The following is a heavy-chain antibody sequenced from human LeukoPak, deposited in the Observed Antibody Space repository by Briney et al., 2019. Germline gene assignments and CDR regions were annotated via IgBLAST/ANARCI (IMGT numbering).Heavy chain of an antibody. CDR3: ARDTSTGTTFRDYYYYGMDV. CDR2: INPSGGST. Sequence: ASVTVSCKASGYTFTSYYMHWVRQAPGQGLEWMGLINPSGGSTSYAQKFQGRVTMTRDTSTSTVYMELSSLRSEDTVVYYCARDTSTGTTFRDYYYYGMDVWGKGTTVTVSS. D-gene: IGHD1-1*01. V-gene: IGHV1-46*01. J-gene: IGHJ6*04. CDR1: GYTFTSYY.